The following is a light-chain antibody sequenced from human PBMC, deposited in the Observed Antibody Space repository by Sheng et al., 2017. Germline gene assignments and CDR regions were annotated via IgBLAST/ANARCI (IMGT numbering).Light chain of an antibody. V-gene: IGKV3D-20*02. J-gene: IGKJ4*01. CDR3: QHRSSWPLT. CDR1: QSIDTYY. Sequence: IELTQSPGTLSLSPGDRATLSCRASQSIDTYYLAWYQQKPGQAPRLVMYGTSSRATGIPGRFSGSGSGTDFTLTISSLEPEDFAVYYCQHRSSWPLTFGGGTKVEIK. CDR2: GTS.